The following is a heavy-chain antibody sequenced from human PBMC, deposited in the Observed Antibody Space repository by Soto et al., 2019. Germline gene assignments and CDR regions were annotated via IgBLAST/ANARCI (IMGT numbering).Heavy chain of an antibody. CDR1: GFTFTNHW. CDR2: IKADGSEK. D-gene: IGHD3-16*01. CDR3: ARARGVDY. V-gene: IGHV3-7*03. J-gene: IGHJ4*02. Sequence: GGSLRLSSVGSGFTFTNHWLNWVRQAPGQGLEWVANIKADGSEKHYLYSVKGRFTISRDNSKNSLYLQMNSLRAEDTAVYYCARARGVDYWGQGTQVTVSS.